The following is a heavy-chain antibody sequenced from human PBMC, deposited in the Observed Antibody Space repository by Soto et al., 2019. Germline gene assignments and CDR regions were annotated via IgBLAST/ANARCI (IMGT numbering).Heavy chain of an antibody. CDR3: AGGHFSPRQITDV. Sequence: SETLSLTCTVSGGSISSGGYYWSWIRQHLGKGLEWIGYIYYSGSTYYNPSLKSRVTISVDTSKNQFSLKLSSVTAADTAVYYCAGGHFSPRQITDVWGQGTTVTVSS. CDR1: GGSISSGGYY. V-gene: IGHV4-31*03. CDR2: IYYSGST. J-gene: IGHJ6*02. D-gene: IGHD3-10*01.